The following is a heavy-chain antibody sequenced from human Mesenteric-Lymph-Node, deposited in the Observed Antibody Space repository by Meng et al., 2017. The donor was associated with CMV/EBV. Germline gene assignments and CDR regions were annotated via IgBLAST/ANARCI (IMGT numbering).Heavy chain of an antibody. CDR3: ANGGDYWFDP. CDR1: GGSISSYY. CDR2: IYYSGST. J-gene: IGHJ5*02. Sequence: LSLTCTVSGGSISSYYWSWIRQPPGKGLEWIGYIYYSGSTNYNPSLKSRVTISVDTSKNQFSLKLSSVTAADTAVYYCANGGDYWFDPWGQGTLVTVSS. V-gene: IGHV4-59*08. D-gene: IGHD2-21*02.